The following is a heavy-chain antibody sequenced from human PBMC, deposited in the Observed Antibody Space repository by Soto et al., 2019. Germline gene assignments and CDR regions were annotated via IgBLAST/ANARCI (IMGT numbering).Heavy chain of an antibody. D-gene: IGHD2-2*01. Sequence: QVQLQQWGAGLLKPSETLSLTCAVYGGSFSGYYLSWIRQPPGKGLEWFGELNHSGSTHYNASPKGRVTFPADPSKSQSSTKLRSVSAADTAVYYCARGPPSWRYCSSTRCPFFCYYGMDVRGQGTTVTVSS. CDR1: GGSFSGYY. V-gene: IGHV4-34*01. CDR3: ARGPPSWRYCSSTRCPFFCYYGMDV. CDR2: LNHSGST. J-gene: IGHJ6*02.